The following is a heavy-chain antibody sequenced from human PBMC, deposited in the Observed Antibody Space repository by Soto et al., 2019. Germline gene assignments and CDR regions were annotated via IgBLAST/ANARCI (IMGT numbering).Heavy chain of an antibody. J-gene: IGHJ4*02. CDR3: AREGRGKKAGYNGLVSLGY. D-gene: IGHD2-2*02. Sequence: QVQLVQSGAEVRKPGSSVKVSCKASGGTVSNSAISWLRQAPGQGLEWMGGIIPIFGPAVYARKFRGRVTITADESTSTAYMELSAVGSEDTAVYYCAREGRGKKAGYNGLVSLGYWGQGTLVTVSS. CDR2: IIPIFGPA. V-gene: IGHV1-69*01. CDR1: GGTVSNSA.